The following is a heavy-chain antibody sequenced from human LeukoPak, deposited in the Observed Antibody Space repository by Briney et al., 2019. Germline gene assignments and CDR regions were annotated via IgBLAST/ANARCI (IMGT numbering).Heavy chain of an antibody. J-gene: IGHJ5*02. Sequence: PSETLSLTCSVSGGSVSSGRFYWSWIRQPPGKGLEWIGYVSYSGSTNYNPSLKSRVTISVDTSKNQFSLRLSSVTAADTAVYYCAKEFSNCFDPWGQGTLVTVSS. V-gene: IGHV4-61*01. CDR2: VSYSGST. CDR3: AKEFSNCFDP. CDR1: GGSVSSGRFY.